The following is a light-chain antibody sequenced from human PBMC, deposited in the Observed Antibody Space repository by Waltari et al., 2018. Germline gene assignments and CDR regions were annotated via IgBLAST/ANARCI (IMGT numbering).Light chain of an antibody. CDR3: CSYAGRGTYV. J-gene: IGLJ1*01. Sequence: QSALTQPASVSGTPGQSITISCTGTTSDVGSYDLVSWYQQHPGAPPKLLIREVFKRPPYSSRRFSGSKSGSTASLTIAGLQPEDEADYYCCSYAGRGTYVFGSGTKVTVL. V-gene: IGLV2-23*02. CDR1: TSDVGSYDL. CDR2: EVF.